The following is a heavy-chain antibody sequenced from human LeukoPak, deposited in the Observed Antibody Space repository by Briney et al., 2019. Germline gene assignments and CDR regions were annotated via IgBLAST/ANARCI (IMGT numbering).Heavy chain of an antibody. J-gene: IGHJ5*02. Sequence: PSETLSLTCTVSGGSISSGGYYWSWIRQPPGKGLEWIGYIYHSGSTYYNPSLKSRVTISVDRSKNQFSLKLSSVTAADTAVYYCARVVIFGVNWFDPWGQGTLVTVSS. D-gene: IGHD3-10*02. V-gene: IGHV4-30-2*01. CDR3: ARVVIFGVNWFDP. CDR2: IYHSGST. CDR1: GGSISSGGYY.